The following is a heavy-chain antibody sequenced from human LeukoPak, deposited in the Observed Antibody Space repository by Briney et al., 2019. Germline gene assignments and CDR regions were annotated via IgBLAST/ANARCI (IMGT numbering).Heavy chain of an antibody. CDR3: ARHLSGITGYTYGRGIDY. J-gene: IGHJ4*02. CDR2: ISSSGSTI. V-gene: IGHV3-48*03. D-gene: IGHD5-18*01. CDR1: GFTFSSYE. Sequence: GGSLRLSCAASGFTFSSYEMNWVRQAPGKGLEWVSYISSSGSTIYYADSVKGRFTISRDNAKNSLYLQMNSLRAEDTAVYYCARHLSGITGYTYGRGIDYWGQGTLVTVSS.